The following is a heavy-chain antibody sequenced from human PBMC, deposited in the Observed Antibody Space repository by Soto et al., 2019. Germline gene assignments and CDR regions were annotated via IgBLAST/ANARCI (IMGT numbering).Heavy chain of an antibody. V-gene: IGHV1-18*01. CDR3: ARDGILGTTQGSWFDP. Sequence: QVQLVQSGAEVKEPGASVKVSCKASGYTFASYGINWVRQAPGQGLEWMGWISGYNGNTKYAQKFQGRDTVTTDTXTXXGYMELRSLRSDDTAVYYCARDGILGTTQGSWFDPWGQGTLVTVSS. CDR1: GYTFASYG. CDR2: ISGYNGNT. J-gene: IGHJ5*02. D-gene: IGHD1-26*01.